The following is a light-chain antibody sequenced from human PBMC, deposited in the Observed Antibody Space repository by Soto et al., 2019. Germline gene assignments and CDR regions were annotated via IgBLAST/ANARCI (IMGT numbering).Light chain of an antibody. J-gene: IGKJ4*01. CDR2: DAS. V-gene: IGKV3-11*01. CDR1: PSVSNS. CDR3: QQFDDLPLT. Sequence: ESVLTQSPATLSWSPGERATLCCRASPSVSNSLAWYQHKPGQAPRLLIYDASNRATGVPTRFSGSGSGTDFTLTISSLEPEDFATYYCQQFDDLPLTFGGGTKVDI.